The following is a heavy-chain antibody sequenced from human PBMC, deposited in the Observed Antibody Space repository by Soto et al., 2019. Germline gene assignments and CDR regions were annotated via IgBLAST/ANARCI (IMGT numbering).Heavy chain of an antibody. D-gene: IGHD5-18*01. CDR1: GFTFSSYS. CDR3: ARDLGDTAMGPQPYYFDY. CDR2: ISSSSSYI. Sequence: GSLRLSCAASGFTFSSYSMNWVRQAPGKGLEWVSSISSSSSYIYYADSVKGRFTISRDNAKNSLYLQMNSLRAEDTAVYYCARDLGDTAMGPQPYYFDYWGQGTLVTVSS. J-gene: IGHJ4*02. V-gene: IGHV3-21*01.